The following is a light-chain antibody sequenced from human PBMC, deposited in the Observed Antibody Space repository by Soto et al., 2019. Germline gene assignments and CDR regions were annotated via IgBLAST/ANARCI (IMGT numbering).Light chain of an antibody. Sequence: AIRMTQSPSSFSASTGDRVTITCRASQGISSYLAWYQQKPGKAPKLLNYAASTMQRGVPSRFSGTGSGTDFTPTISCLQSEDFAPYYCQQYYSYPYTLGQGTKLEIK. CDR2: AAS. CDR1: QGISSY. J-gene: IGKJ2*01. V-gene: IGKV1-8*01. CDR3: QQYYSYPYT.